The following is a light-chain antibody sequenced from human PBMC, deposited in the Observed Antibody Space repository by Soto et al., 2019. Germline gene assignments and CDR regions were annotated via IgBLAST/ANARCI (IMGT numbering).Light chain of an antibody. CDR3: CSYAGSYTFV. CDR2: GNS. Sequence: QSVLTQPPSVSGAPGQRVTISCTGSSSNIGAGYDVHWYQQLPGTAPKLLIYGNSNRPSGVPDRFSGSKSGTSASLAITGLQAEDEGDYYCCSYAGSYTFVFGTGTKVTVL. V-gene: IGLV1-40*01. CDR1: SSNIGAGYD. J-gene: IGLJ1*01.